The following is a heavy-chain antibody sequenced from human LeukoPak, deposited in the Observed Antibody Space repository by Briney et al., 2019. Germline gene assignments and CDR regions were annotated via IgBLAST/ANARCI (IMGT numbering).Heavy chain of an antibody. Sequence: ESGPTLVNPTQTLTLTCTFSGFSLTTSGVGVGWIRQPPGKALEWLALIYWDDDERYSPSLRSRLTITKDTSKSQVVLTMTNMDPVDTATYYCAHMLVTNAFDIWGQGTMVTVSS. CDR2: IYWDDDE. CDR3: AHMLVTNAFDI. CDR1: GFSLTTSGVG. D-gene: IGHD2-21*02. V-gene: IGHV2-5*02. J-gene: IGHJ3*02.